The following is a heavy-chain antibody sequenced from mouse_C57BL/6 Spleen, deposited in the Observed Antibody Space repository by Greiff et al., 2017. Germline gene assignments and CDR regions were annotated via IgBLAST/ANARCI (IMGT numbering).Heavy chain of an antibody. Sequence: VQLQQSGAELVRPGASVKLSCKASGYTFTDYYINWVKQRPGQGLEWIARIYPGSGNTYYNEKFKGKATLTAEKSSSTAYMQLSSLTSEDSAVYFCARGEYSNFAYWGQGTLVTVSA. D-gene: IGHD2-5*01. CDR3: ARGEYSNFAY. CDR1: GYTFTDYY. CDR2: IYPGSGNT. J-gene: IGHJ3*01. V-gene: IGHV1-76*01.